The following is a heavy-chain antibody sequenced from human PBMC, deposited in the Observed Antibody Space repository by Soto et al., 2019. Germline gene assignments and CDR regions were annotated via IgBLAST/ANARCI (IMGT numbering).Heavy chain of an antibody. CDR1: GFTFSSYS. CDR3: ARARGGPTSIIDY. D-gene: IGHD2-15*01. Sequence: PGGSLRLSCAASGFTFSSYSMNWVRQAPGKGLEWVSSISSSSSYIYYADSVKGRFTISRDNAKNSLYLQMNSLRAEDTAVYYCARARGGPTSIIDYWGQGTLVTVSS. V-gene: IGHV3-21*01. CDR2: ISSSSSYI. J-gene: IGHJ4*02.